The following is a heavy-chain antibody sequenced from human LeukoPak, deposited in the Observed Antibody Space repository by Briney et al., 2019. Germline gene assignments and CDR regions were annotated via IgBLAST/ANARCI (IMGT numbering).Heavy chain of an antibody. CDR1: GGTFSSYA. Sequence: EASVKVSCKASGGTFSSYAISWVRQAPGQGLEWMGRIIPILGIANYAQKFQGRVTITVDKSTSTAYMELSSLRSEDTAVYYCARGVAGPYYYYYYGMDVWGQGTTVTVSS. J-gene: IGHJ6*02. CDR3: ARGVAGPYYYYYYGMDV. V-gene: IGHV1-69*04. CDR2: IIPILGIA. D-gene: IGHD6-19*01.